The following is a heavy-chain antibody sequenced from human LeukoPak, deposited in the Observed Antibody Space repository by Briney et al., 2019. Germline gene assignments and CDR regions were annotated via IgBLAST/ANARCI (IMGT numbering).Heavy chain of an antibody. CDR3: AREYDYVWGSYRPLHY. V-gene: IGHV1-69*13. D-gene: IGHD3-16*02. J-gene: IGHJ4*02. CDR1: GGTFSSYA. Sequence: GASVKVSCKASGGTFSSYAISWVRQAPGQGLEWMGGIIPIFGTANYAQKFQGRVTITADESTSTAYMELSSLRSEDTAVYYCAREYDYVWGSYRPLHYWGQGTQVTVSS. CDR2: IIPIFGTA.